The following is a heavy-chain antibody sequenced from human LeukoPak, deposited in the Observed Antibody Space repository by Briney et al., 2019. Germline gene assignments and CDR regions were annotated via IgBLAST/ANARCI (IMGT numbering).Heavy chain of an antibody. CDR1: GFTFSSYS. V-gene: IGHV3-21*01. Sequence: GGSLRLSCAASGFTFSSYSMNWVRQAPGKGLEWVSSISSSSSYIYYADSVKGRFTISRDNAKNSLYLQMNSLRAEDTAVYYCARDRCSGGSCDWGWFDPWGQGTLVTVSS. J-gene: IGHJ5*02. D-gene: IGHD2-15*01. CDR3: ARDRCSGGSCDWGWFDP. CDR2: ISSSSSYI.